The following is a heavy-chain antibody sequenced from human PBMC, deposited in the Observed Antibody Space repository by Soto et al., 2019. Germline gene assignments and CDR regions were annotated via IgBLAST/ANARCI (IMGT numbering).Heavy chain of an antibody. CDR3: AHAYYDFWSGYSSSALYGMDV. CDR1: GDSVSSNSAA. V-gene: IGHV6-1*01. Sequence: KTLSLTCAVSGDSVSSNSAAWNLIRQSPSRGLEWLGRTYYRSKWYNDYAVSVKSRITINPDTSKNQFSLQLNSVTPEDTAVYYCAHAYYDFWSGYSSSALYGMDVWGQGSTVTVSS. D-gene: IGHD3-3*01. CDR2: TYYRSKWYN. J-gene: IGHJ6*02.